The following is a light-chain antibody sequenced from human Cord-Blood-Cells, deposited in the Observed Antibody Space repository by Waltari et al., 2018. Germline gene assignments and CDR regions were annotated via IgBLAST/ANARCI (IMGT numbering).Light chain of an antibody. CDR3: SSYTSSSTLV. Sequence: QSALTQPASVSGSPGQSITISCTGTSSDVGGYNYVSWYQPHPGKAPKLMIYDGSNRPSVVSNRFSGSKSGNTASLTISGLQAEDEADYYCSSYTSSSTLVFGTGTKVTVL. V-gene: IGLV2-14*03. CDR1: SSDVGGYNY. CDR2: DGS. J-gene: IGLJ1*01.